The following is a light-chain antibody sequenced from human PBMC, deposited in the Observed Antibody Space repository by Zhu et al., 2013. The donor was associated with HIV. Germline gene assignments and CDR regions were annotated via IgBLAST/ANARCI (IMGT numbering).Light chain of an antibody. CDR1: QDIRNS. J-gene: IGKJ1*01. CDR2: DAS. CDR3: QHYHNFGWT. V-gene: IGKV1-8*01. Sequence: AIRMTQSPSSVSASTGDRVTMTCRASQDIRNSLAWYQQRPGKAPKLLIFDASGLQGGVPSRFSGSGSGTVFTLAISSLQSEDFATYFCQHYHNFGWTFGQGTRV.